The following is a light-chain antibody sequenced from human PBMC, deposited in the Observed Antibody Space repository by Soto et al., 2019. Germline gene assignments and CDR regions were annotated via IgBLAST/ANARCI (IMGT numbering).Light chain of an antibody. CDR2: EVS. Sequence: QSALTQPASVSGSPGQSITISCTGTSSDVGGYNYVSWYQQHPGKAPKLMIYEVSNRPSGFSNRFSGAKSSNTASLTSSGLQAEDEADYYCSSYTSSSTYVFGTGTKVTVL. CDR3: SSYTSSSTYV. J-gene: IGLJ1*01. V-gene: IGLV2-14*01. CDR1: SSDVGGYNY.